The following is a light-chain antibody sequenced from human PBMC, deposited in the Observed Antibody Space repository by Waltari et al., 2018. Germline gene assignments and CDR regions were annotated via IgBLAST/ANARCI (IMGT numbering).Light chain of an antibody. J-gene: IGLJ3*02. CDR3: LLSYSGGRV. CDR2: DTN. V-gene: IGLV7-46*01. Sequence: QAVVSQEPSLNVSTGGTATTPCGTRTGAVTTGHSPYWLQQKPGQAPRTLIYDTNNKQPWTPARFSCSLLGGTAALTLSGAQPEDEAEYYCLLSYSGGRVFGGGTKLTVL. CDR1: TGAVTTGHS.